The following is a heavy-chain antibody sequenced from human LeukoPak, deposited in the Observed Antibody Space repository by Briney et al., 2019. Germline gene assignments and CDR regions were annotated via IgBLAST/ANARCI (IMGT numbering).Heavy chain of an antibody. CDR3: ARGLVRAATFFDY. CDR1: GFTFSSYG. D-gene: IGHD2-2*01. J-gene: IGHJ4*02. V-gene: IGHV3-33*01. Sequence: GRSLRLSCAASGFTFSSYGMHWVRQAPGKGLEWVAVIWYDGSNKYYADSVKGRFTISRDNSKSTLYLQMNSLRAEDTAVYYCARGLVRAATFFDYWGQGTLVTVSS. CDR2: IWYDGSNK.